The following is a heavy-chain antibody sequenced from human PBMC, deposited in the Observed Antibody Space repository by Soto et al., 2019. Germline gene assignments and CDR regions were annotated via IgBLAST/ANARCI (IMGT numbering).Heavy chain of an antibody. CDR2: ISAGGGST. CDR1: GFTVRNYA. J-gene: IGHJ3*02. V-gene: IGHV3-23*01. D-gene: IGHD3-3*01. CDR3: AKDTEEWVSVKGAFDI. Sequence: GSLRLSCAASGFTVRNYAISWVRQAPGKGLEWVSAISAGGGSTYYADSVKGRFTISRDNSKNTLYLQMNSLRAEDTAIYYCAKDTEEWVSVKGAFDIWGQGTMVTVSS.